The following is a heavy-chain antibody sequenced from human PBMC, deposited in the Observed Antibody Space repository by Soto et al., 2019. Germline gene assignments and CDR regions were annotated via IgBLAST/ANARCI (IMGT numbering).Heavy chain of an antibody. D-gene: IGHD3-16*02. CDR2: INAGNGNT. CDR1: GYTFTSYA. V-gene: IGHV1-3*01. J-gene: IGHJ3*02. CDR3: ARDRVITFGGVIVTPDAFDI. Sequence: ASVKVSCKASGYTFTSYAMHWVRQAPGQRLEWMGWINAGNGNTKYSQKFQGRVTITRDTSASTAYMELSSLRSEDTAVYYCARDRVITFGGVIVTPDAFDIWGQGTMVTVSS.